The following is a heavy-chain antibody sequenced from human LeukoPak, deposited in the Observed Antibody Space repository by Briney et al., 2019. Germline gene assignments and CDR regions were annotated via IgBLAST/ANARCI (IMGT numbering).Heavy chain of an antibody. D-gene: IGHD3-3*01. CDR1: QLIFSKYG. CDR3: ARLTIYDDTDY. J-gene: IGHJ4*02. Sequence: GGSLRLSCTGSQLIFSKYGLNWVRQSPGKGLEWISSITRGGSNIDYADSVRGRFTISRDNAKNSLFLHMNSLRVEDTAVYYCARLTIYDDTDYWSQGTLVTVSS. CDR2: ITRGGSNI. V-gene: IGHV3-48*03.